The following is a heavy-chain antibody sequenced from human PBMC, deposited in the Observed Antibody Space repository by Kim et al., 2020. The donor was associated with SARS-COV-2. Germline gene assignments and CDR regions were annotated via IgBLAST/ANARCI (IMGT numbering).Heavy chain of an antibody. CDR3: ATSRGYCSGGSCYWYYFDY. J-gene: IGHJ4*02. D-gene: IGHD2-15*01. Sequence: GGSLRLSCAASGFTFSSYGMHWVRQAPGKGLEWVAVISYDGSNKYYADSVKGRFTISRDNSKNTLYLQMNSLRAEDTAVYYCATSRGYCSGGSCYWYYFDYWGQGTLVTVSS. V-gene: IGHV3-30*03. CDR1: GFTFSSYG. CDR2: ISYDGSNK.